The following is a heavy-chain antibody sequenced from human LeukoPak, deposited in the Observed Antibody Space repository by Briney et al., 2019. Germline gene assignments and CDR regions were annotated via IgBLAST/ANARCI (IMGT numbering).Heavy chain of an antibody. CDR1: GGTFSSYA. J-gene: IGHJ4*02. D-gene: IGHD1-1*01. CDR2: IIPIFGTA. V-gene: IGHV1-69*05. CDR3: ARIGTGTTWNYFDY. Sequence: SVKVSCKASGGTFSSYAISWLRQAPGQGLEWMGGIIPIFGTANYAQKFQGRVTITTDESTSTAYMELSSLRSEDTAVYYCARIGTGTTWNYFDYWGQGTLVTVSS.